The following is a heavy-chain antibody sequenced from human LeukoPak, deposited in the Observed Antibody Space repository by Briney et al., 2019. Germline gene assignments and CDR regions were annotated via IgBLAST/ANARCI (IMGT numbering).Heavy chain of an antibody. V-gene: IGHV3-53*01. CDR3: ARMGSTVGPL. J-gene: IGHJ4*02. CDR2: IYSGGST. CDR1: GFTFNNAW. D-gene: IGHD4-23*01. Sequence: PGGSLRLSCAASGFTFNNAWMSWVRQAPGKGLEWVSVIYSGGSTYYADSVRGRFTISRDNSKNTLYLQMNSLRAEDTAVYYCARMGSTVGPLWGQGTLVTVSS.